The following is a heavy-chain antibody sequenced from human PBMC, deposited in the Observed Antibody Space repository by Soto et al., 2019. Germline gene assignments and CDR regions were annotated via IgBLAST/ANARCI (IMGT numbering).Heavy chain of an antibody. V-gene: IGHV6-1*01. D-gene: IGHD1-26*01. CDR1: GDSVSSKSAT. Sequence: SQTLSLTCAISGDSVSSKSATWNWIRQSPSRGLEWLGRTYYRSKWSTDYAVSVNNRITINPDTSKNQFPLQLNSVTPEDTAMYYCTRALSGSYDSWGQGTLVTVSS. CDR3: TRALSGSYDS. CDR2: TYYRSKWST. J-gene: IGHJ5*01.